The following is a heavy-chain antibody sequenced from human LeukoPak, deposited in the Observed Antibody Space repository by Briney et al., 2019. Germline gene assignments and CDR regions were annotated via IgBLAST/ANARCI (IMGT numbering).Heavy chain of an antibody. CDR3: ATSPTSWYFDY. D-gene: IGHD2-2*01. Sequence: GGSLRLSCAASGFTFSSYDMHWVRQAPGKGLEWVSFIRYHGSDKSYAGSVKGRFTISRDNSKNTLFLQMNSLRAEDTAVYYCATSPTSWYFDYWGQGTLVTVSS. CDR2: IRYHGSDK. J-gene: IGHJ4*02. V-gene: IGHV3-30*02. CDR1: GFTFSSYD.